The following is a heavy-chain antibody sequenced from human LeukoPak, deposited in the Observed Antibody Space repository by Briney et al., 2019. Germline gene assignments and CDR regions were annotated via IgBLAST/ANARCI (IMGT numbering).Heavy chain of an antibody. CDR3: ARDPFGGVIVPLYYFDY. CDR1: GFTFSSYN. D-gene: IGHD3-16*02. CDR2: ISSSSSYI. V-gene: IGHV3-21*01. Sequence: GGSLRLSCAASGFTFSSYNMNWVRQAPGQGLEWVSSISSSSSYIYYADSVKGRFTISRDNAKSSLYLQMNSLRAEDTAVYYCARDPFGGVIVPLYYFDYWGQGTLVTVSS. J-gene: IGHJ4*02.